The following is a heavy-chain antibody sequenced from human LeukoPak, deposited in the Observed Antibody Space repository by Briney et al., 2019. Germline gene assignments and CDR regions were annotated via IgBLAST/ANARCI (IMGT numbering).Heavy chain of an antibody. J-gene: IGHJ4*02. Sequence: GGSLRLSCVASGFTFTKCAMTWVRQAPGKGLEWVAIITATGDTAYYADSVKGRFTVSRDNSRNTVYMQMDSLRAEDTAIYYCAGGVPGGYFDYWGQGTLVTVSS. CDR3: AGGVPGGYFDY. CDR2: ITATGDTA. D-gene: IGHD1-14*01. V-gene: IGHV3-23*01. CDR1: GFTFTKCA.